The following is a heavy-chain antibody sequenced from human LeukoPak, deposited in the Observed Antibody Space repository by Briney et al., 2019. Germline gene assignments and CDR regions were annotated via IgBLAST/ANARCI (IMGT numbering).Heavy chain of an antibody. CDR2: INHSGST. CDR1: GDSISGYY. J-gene: IGHJ3*02. CDR3: ARVFRRASVAFDI. V-gene: IGHV4-34*01. D-gene: IGHD2-21*01. Sequence: SETLSLTCTVSGDSISGYYWSWIRQPPGKGLEWIGEINHSGSTNYNPSLKSRVTISVDTSKNQFSLKLSSVTAADTAVCYCARVFRRASVAFDIWGQGTMVTVSS.